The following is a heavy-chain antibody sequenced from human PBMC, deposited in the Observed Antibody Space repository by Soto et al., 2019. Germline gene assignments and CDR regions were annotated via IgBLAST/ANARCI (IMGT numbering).Heavy chain of an antibody. Sequence: EVQGLESGGGLVQPGESLRLSCAATGFTFSDFAMSWVRQAPGKGLEWVSRIYGGGNGPHYADSVKGRVTISRDNSKNTLYLQMNSLRAEDTAVYYCAKMEGMDPWAYSFDYWGQGTLVTVSS. CDR3: AKMEGMDPWAYSFDY. CDR2: IYGGGNGP. D-gene: IGHD2-2*03. J-gene: IGHJ4*02. CDR1: GFTFSDFA. V-gene: IGHV3-23*01.